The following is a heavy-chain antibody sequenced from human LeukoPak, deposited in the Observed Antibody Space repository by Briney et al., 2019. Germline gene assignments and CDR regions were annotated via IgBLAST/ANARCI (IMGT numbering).Heavy chain of an antibody. CDR1: GGSFSGYY. CDR3: ARDPRVDYAWGSYRRPFDY. D-gene: IGHD3-16*02. CDR2: INHTGST. Sequence: SETLSLTCVVYGGSFSGYYWSWIRQPPGKGLEWIGEINHTGSTNYNPSFKNRVTISVDTSKNQSSLKLSSVTAADTAVYYCARDPRVDYAWGSYRRPFDYWGQGTLVTVSS. V-gene: IGHV4-34*01. J-gene: IGHJ4*02.